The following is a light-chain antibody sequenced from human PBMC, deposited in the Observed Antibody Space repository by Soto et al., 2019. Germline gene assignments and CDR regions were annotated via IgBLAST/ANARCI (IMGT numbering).Light chain of an antibody. Sequence: EIVLTQSPGTLSLSPGERATLSCRASQSVSSNYLAWYQLKPGQAPRLLIYGASRRAPGIPDRFTGSGSGTDFILTINSLEPEDFAVYYCQQYGNSPTFGQGTKVDIK. CDR1: QSVSSNY. V-gene: IGKV3-20*01. CDR2: GAS. CDR3: QQYGNSPT. J-gene: IGKJ1*01.